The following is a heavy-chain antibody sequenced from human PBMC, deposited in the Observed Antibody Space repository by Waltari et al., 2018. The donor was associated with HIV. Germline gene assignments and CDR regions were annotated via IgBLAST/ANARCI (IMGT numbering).Heavy chain of an antibody. CDR3: ARGWDIVVVPAAIPYYFDY. CDR1: GGSFSGYY. CDR2: INHSGST. V-gene: IGHV4-34*01. Sequence: QVQLQQWGAGLLKPSETLSLTCAVYGGSFSGYYWSWIRQPPGKGLEWIGEINHSGSTNYNPSLKSRVTISVDTSKNQFSLKLSSVTAADTAVYYCARGWDIVVVPAAIPYYFDYWGQGTLVTVSS. J-gene: IGHJ4*02. D-gene: IGHD2-2*02.